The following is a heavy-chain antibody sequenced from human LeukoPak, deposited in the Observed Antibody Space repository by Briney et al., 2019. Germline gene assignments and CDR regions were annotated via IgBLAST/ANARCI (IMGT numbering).Heavy chain of an antibody. CDR3: ARSEARSSWDV. J-gene: IGHJ6*04. CDR2: ISSSGSTI. CDR1: GFTVSSNY. Sequence: GGSLRLSCAASGFTVSSNYMSWIRQAPGKGLEWVSYISSSGSTIYYADSVKGRFTISRDNAKNSLYLQMNSLRAEDTAVYYCARSEARSSWDVWGKGTTVTVSS. D-gene: IGHD6-6*01. V-gene: IGHV3-11*04.